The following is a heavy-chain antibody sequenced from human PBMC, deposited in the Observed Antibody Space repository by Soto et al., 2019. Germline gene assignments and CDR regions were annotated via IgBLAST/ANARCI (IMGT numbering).Heavy chain of an antibody. Sequence: SETLSLTCTVSGGSISSGGYYWSWIRQHPGKGLEWIGYIYYSGSTYYNPSLKSRVTISVDTSKNQFSLKLSSVTAADTAVYYCARGEGSGYCSGGSCQGGYYMDVWGKGTTVTVSS. CDR1: GGSISSGGYY. D-gene: IGHD2-15*01. V-gene: IGHV4-31*03. J-gene: IGHJ6*03. CDR2: IYYSGST. CDR3: ARGEGSGYCSGGSCQGGYYMDV.